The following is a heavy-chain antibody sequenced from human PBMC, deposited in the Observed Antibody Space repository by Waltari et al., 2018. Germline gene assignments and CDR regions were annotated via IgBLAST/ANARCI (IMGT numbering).Heavy chain of an antibody. Sequence: DVHLLESGGSLVQPGGSPRLSCVASGFTFRNYALSWFRQSPGTGLEWVSHIVGPTTNTHYADSVKGRFTISRDKSRNTVYLQMNSLTADDSAVYFCATWITAHLDYWGRGTLVTVSS. CDR3: ATWITAHLDY. J-gene: IGHJ4*02. D-gene: IGHD2-2*03. CDR2: IVGPTTNT. CDR1: GFTFRNYA. V-gene: IGHV3-23*01.